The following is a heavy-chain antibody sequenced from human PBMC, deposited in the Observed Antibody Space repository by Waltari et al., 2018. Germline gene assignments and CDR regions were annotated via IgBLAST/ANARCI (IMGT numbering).Heavy chain of an antibody. CDR3: ARGIYSAFDF. V-gene: IGHV3-7*01. D-gene: IGHD1-26*01. Sequence: EVQLVESGGGLVQPRGSLRLSCAASGFTFSNYRMNWVRQAPGKGLEWVASIKHDGSEKYYVDSVEGRFTISRDNAKNSLYLQINSLRAEDTAVYYCARGIYSAFDFWGQGTMVTVSS. CDR2: IKHDGSEK. J-gene: IGHJ3*01. CDR1: GFTFSNYR.